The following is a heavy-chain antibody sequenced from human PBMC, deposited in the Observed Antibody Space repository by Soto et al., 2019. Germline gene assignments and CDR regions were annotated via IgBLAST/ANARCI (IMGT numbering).Heavy chain of an antibody. CDR3: AKGGGTSYGSGSYYPYYYYGMDV. CDR2: ISYDGSNK. CDR1: GFTFSSYC. Sequence: GGSLRLSCAASGFTFSSYCMHWVRQAPGKGLEWVAVISYDGSNKYYADSVKGRFTISRDNSKNTLYLQMNSLRAEDTAVYYCAKGGGTSYGSGSYYPYYYYGMDVWGQGTTVTVSS. J-gene: IGHJ6*02. V-gene: IGHV3-30*18. D-gene: IGHD3-10*01.